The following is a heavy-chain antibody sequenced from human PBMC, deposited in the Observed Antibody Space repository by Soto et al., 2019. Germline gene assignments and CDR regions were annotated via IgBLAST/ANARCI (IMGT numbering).Heavy chain of an antibody. J-gene: IGHJ6*02. D-gene: IGHD6-6*01. CDR3: ARDRPTSSIRARDYYYAMDV. CDR1: GYTFTCYY. V-gene: IGHV1-18*04. CDR2: ISSYNGNT. Sequence: ASVKVSCKASGYTFTCYYMHWVRQAPGQGLEWMGWISSYNGNTNYAQKLQGRVTMTTDTSTTTAYMELRSLRSDDTAVYYCARDRPTSSIRARDYYYAMDVWGQGTTVTVSS.